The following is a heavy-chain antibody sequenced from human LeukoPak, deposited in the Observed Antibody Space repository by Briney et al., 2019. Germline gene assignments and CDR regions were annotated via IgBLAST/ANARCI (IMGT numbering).Heavy chain of an antibody. D-gene: IGHD1-26*01. CDR3: AKGTYSGSYWYFDL. Sequence: GGSLRLSCAASGFTFSSFVMHWVRQAPGKGLEWVAVTSYDGNYKYYADSVKGRFTISRDNSKNTLYLQMNSLRAEDTAVYYCAKGTYSGSYWYFDLWGRGTLVTVSS. CDR1: GFTFSSFV. CDR2: TSYDGNYK. V-gene: IGHV3-30*18. J-gene: IGHJ2*01.